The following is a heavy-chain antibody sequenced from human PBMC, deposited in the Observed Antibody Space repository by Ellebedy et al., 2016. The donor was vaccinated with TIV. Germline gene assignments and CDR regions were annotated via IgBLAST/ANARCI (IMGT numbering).Heavy chain of an antibody. V-gene: IGHV4-34*01. J-gene: IGHJ4*02. CDR2: FNLAGTT. CDR3: AKWTVGYCSSASCYTGDY. CDR1: GGSFNNYY. D-gene: IGHD2-2*02. Sequence: MPGGSLRLSCAVYGGSFNNYYWTWIRQLPGKGLEWIGEFNLAGTTNYNPSLKSRVTISVDTSKNQFSLKLNSVTAADTAVYYCAKWTVGYCSSASCYTGDYWGQGTLVTVSS.